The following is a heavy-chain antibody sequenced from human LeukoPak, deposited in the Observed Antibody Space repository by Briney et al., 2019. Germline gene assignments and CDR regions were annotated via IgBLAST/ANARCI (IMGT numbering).Heavy chain of an antibody. CDR2: ISYDGSNK. D-gene: IGHD3-22*01. Sequence: GGSLRLSCAASGFTFSSYGMHWVRQAPGKGLEWVAVISYDGSNKYYADSVKGRFTISRDNSKNTLYLQMNSLRAEDTAVCYCTRGSSGYGYFDYWGQGTLVTVSS. J-gene: IGHJ4*02. CDR3: TRGSSGYGYFDY. CDR1: GFTFSSYG. V-gene: IGHV3-30*03.